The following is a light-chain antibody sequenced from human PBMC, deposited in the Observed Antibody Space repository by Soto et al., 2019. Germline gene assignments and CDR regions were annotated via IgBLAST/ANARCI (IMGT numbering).Light chain of an antibody. CDR2: DAS. CDR1: QSVRSW. Sequence: DIQMTQSPATLSASVGDRVTITCRASQSVRSWLAWYQQKPGTAPKLLIFDASRMESGVPPRFSGSASGTEFTLTISSLQPDDFATDYCQQYDNYPLTFGGGTKVDIK. V-gene: IGKV1-5*01. CDR3: QQYDNYPLT. J-gene: IGKJ4*01.